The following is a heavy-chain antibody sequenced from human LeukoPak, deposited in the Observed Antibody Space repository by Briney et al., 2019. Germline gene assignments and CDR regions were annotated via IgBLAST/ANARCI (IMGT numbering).Heavy chain of an antibody. Sequence: SVKVSCKASGGTFSSYAISWVRQAPGQGLEWMGRIIPIFGTANYAQKFQGRVTITTDESTSTAYMGLSSLRSEDTAVYYCARVGATPNYAFDIWGQGTMVTVSS. D-gene: IGHD1-26*01. CDR2: IIPIFGTA. CDR1: GGTFSSYA. J-gene: IGHJ3*02. CDR3: ARVGATPNYAFDI. V-gene: IGHV1-69*05.